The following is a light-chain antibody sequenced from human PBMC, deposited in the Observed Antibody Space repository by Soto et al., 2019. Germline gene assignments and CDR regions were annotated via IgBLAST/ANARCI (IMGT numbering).Light chain of an antibody. CDR1: QGIGSY. Sequence: AIRMTQSPSSFSASTGDRVTITCRASQGIGSYLAWYQQKPGKAPKLLIYAASTLQSGVPSRFSGSGSRAVFNLTISCLQAEDFATYYCQQYYNYPSAFGQGTKVEIK. V-gene: IGKV1-8*01. CDR2: AAS. J-gene: IGKJ1*01. CDR3: QQYYNYPSA.